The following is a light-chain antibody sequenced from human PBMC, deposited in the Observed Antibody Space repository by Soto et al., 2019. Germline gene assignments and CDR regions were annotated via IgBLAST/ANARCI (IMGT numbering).Light chain of an antibody. CDR2: DAP. CDR1: QSISTW. Sequence: DIQMTQSPSTLSASVGDRVTITCRASQSISTWLAWYQQKPGKAPKLLIYDAPTLESGVPSRFSGSGSGTEFTLTINSLQPDDFATYHCQQCNTPLNTFGQGTKLEI. J-gene: IGKJ2*01. CDR3: QQCNTPLNT. V-gene: IGKV1-5*01.